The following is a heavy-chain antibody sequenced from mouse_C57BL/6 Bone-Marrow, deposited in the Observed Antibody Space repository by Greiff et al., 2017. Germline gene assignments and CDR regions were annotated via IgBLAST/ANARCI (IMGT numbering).Heavy chain of an antibody. CDR2: INPNYGTT. V-gene: IGHV1-39*01. CDR3: ARGYGSSFDY. Sequence: VQLQQSGPELVKPGASVKISCKASGYSFTDYNMTWVKQSNGKSLEWIGVINPNYGTTSYNQKFKGKATLTVGQSSSIAYMQINSLTSEDAAVYYYARGYGSSFDYWGQGTTLTVSS. D-gene: IGHD1-1*01. CDR1: GYSFTDYN. J-gene: IGHJ2*01.